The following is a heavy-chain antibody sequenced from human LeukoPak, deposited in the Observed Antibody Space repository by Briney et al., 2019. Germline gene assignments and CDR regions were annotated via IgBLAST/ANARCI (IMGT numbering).Heavy chain of an antibody. Sequence: GGSLRLSCAASGFTFSSYAMSWVRQAPGKGLEWVSAISGSGGSTYYADSVKGWFTISRDNSKNTLYLQMNSLRAEDTAVYYCASTRTTVTHALYYYGMDVWGPGTTVIVSS. V-gene: IGHV3-23*01. D-gene: IGHD4-17*01. J-gene: IGHJ6*02. CDR3: ASTRTTVTHALYYYGMDV. CDR2: ISGSGGST. CDR1: GFTFSSYA.